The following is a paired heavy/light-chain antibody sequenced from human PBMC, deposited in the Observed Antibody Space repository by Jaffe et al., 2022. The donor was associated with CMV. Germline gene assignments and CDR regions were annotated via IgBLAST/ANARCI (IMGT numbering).Light chain of an antibody. CDR2: SAS. V-gene: IGKV1-12*01. CDR1: QDIGTR. J-gene: IGKJ5*01. CDR3: QQAYSFPLT. Sequence: DIQMTQSPSSVSASVGDGVTITCRASQDIGTRLAWYQQKPGTAPKFLISSASSLQSGVPSRFSGSGSGTDFTLTINSLQPEDFATYYCQQAYSFPLTFGQGTRLEIK.
Heavy chain of an antibody. CDR3: ARVLLGTARYFYYYTDV. D-gene: IGHD1-7*01. Sequence: QMQLQESGPGLVKPSETLSLTCSVSGGSIRNTNYYWGWIRQTPGKGLEWIGNMYYTGSTYYNLSLKSRVTMSVDTSKNQFSLMLSSVTAADTAVYYCARVLLGTARYFYYYTDVWGRGTTVTVSS. CDR2: MYYTGST. J-gene: IGHJ6*03. V-gene: IGHV4-39*01. CDR1: GGSIRNTNYY.